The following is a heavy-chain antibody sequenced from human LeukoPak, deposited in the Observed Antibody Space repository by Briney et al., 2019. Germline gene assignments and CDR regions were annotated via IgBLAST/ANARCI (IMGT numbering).Heavy chain of an antibody. CDR3: ATYAGTSSKYSHH. D-gene: IGHD3-10*01. Sequence: GESLKITCKGSGYSFTNNWIGWVRQMPGKGLEWMGIILPGDSDTRYSPSFQGQVTISADKSINTAYVQWSSLKASDTAMYYCATYAGTSSKYSHHWGQGTLVTVSS. CDR2: ILPGDSDT. J-gene: IGHJ1*01. V-gene: IGHV5-51*01. CDR1: GYSFTNNW.